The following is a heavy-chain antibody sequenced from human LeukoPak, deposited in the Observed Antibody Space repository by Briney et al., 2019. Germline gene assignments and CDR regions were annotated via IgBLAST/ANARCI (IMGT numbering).Heavy chain of an antibody. CDR3: AADPDLSNWFAP. D-gene: IGHD3/OR15-3a*01. Sequence: ATSVKVSCKGSGFTFTSSAMQWVRQARGQRGERMGWIVVGSGNRNYAQKFQERDTITRDMSTRTDYIELRRLRAEDTAVYYCAADPDLSNWFAPCGQGTLVTVSS. CDR1: GFTFTSSA. V-gene: IGHV1-58*02. CDR2: IVVGSGNR. J-gene: IGHJ5*02.